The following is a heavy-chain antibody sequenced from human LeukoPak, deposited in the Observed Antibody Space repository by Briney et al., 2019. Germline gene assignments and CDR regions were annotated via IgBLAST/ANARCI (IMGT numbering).Heavy chain of an antibody. V-gene: IGHV4-34*01. Sequence: PSETLSLTCAVYGGSFSGYYWSWIRQPPGKGLEWIGEINHSGSTNYNPSLKSRVTISVDTSKNQFSLKLSSVTAADTAVYYCARGRIFSRFDHWGQGTLVTVSS. D-gene: IGHD3-3*02. CDR2: INHSGST. CDR1: GGSFSGYY. CDR3: ARGRIFSRFDH. J-gene: IGHJ4*02.